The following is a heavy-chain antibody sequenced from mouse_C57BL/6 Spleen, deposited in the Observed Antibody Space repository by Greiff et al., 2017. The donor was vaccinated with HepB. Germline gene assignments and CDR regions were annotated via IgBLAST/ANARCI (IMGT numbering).Heavy chain of an antibody. J-gene: IGHJ1*03. V-gene: IGHV5-16*01. D-gene: IGHD2-4*01. CDR3: ARYDYDGYFDV. Sequence: EVKVVESEGGLVQPGSSMKLSCTASGFTFSDYYMAWVRQVPEKGLEWVANINYDGSSTYYLDSLKSRFIISRDNAKNILYLQMSSLKSEDTATYYCARYDYDGYFDVWGTGTTGTVSS. CDR1: GFTFSDYY. CDR2: INYDGSST.